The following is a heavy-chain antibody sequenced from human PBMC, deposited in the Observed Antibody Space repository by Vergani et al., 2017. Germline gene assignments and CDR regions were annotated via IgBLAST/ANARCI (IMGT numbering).Heavy chain of an antibody. V-gene: IGHV4-31*03. CDR1: GGSISSGGYY. J-gene: IGHJ5*02. Sequence: QVQLQESGPGLVKPSETLSLTCTVSGGSISSGGYYWSWIRQHPGKGLEWIGYIYYSGSTYYNPSLKSRVTISVDTSNNQFSLKLSSVTAADTAVYYCGRERELGYCTSGVCYGELDPWGQGTLVTVSS. CDR2: IYYSGST. D-gene: IGHD2-8*01. CDR3: GRERELGYCTSGVCYGELDP.